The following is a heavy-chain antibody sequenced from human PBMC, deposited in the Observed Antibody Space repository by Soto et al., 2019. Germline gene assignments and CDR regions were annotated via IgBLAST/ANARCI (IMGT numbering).Heavy chain of an antibody. CDR3: AKDRDDYRNYVFDY. D-gene: IGHD4-4*01. CDR2: SSGSGSGGST. CDR1: GFTFTNYA. J-gene: IGHJ4*02. V-gene: IGHV3-23*01. Sequence: EVQLLESGGGLVQPGGSLRLSCAASGFTFTNYAMTWFRQAQGRVLEWVSISSGSGSGGSTNYAASVKGRFTISRDNSKNTLYLQMNSLRVEDTAVYYCAKDRDDYRNYVFDYWGQGTLVTVSS.